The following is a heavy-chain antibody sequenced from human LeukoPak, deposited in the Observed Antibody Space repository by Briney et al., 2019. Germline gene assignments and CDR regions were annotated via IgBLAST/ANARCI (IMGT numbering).Heavy chain of an antibody. J-gene: IGHJ6*03. Sequence: ASVKVSCKASGYTFTSYGISWVRQAPGQGLEWMGWIGAYNGNTNYAQKLQGRVTMTTDTSTSTAYMELRSLRSDDTAVYYCARDRSSVPAAMGVLGYYYYYYMDVWGKGTTVTVSS. CDR3: ARDRSSVPAAMGVLGYYYYYYMDV. CDR2: IGAYNGNT. V-gene: IGHV1-18*01. CDR1: GYTFTSYG. D-gene: IGHD2-2*01.